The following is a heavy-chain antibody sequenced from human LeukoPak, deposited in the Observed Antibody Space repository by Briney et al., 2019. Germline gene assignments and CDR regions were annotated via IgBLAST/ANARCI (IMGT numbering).Heavy chain of an antibody. CDR1: GFTFSDYY. J-gene: IGHJ4*02. D-gene: IGHD3-3*01. Sequence: GESLRLSCAAAGFTFSDYYMSWIRQAPGKGLEWVSYISSSGSTIYYADSVKGRFIISRDNAKNSLYLQMNSLRAEDTAVYYCARAPVVPGDFCSGETPGETDYCGQGTLVTVSS. CDR2: ISSSGSTI. CDR3: ARAPVVPGDFCSGETPGETDY. V-gene: IGHV3-11*04.